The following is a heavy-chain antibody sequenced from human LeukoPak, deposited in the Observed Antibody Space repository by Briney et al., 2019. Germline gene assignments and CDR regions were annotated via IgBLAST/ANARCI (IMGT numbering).Heavy chain of an antibody. CDR3: ARSAGSGSYYPHIFDY. Sequence: TSETLSLTCTVSGGSISSYYWSWIRQPPGKGLEWIGYIYYSGSTNYNPSLKSRVTISVDTSKNQFSLKLSSVTAAGTAVYYCARSAGSGSYYPHIFDYWGQGTLVTVSS. CDR1: GGSISSYY. CDR2: IYYSGST. V-gene: IGHV4-59*08. D-gene: IGHD3-10*01. J-gene: IGHJ4*02.